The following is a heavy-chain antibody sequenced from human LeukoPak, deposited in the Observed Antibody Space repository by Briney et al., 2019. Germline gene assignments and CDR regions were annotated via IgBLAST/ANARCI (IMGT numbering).Heavy chain of an antibody. J-gene: IGHJ4*02. CDR2: ISWNSGSI. CDR3: AKDMIAQYYDFWSGYFHY. V-gene: IGHV3-9*01. CDR1: GFTFDDYA. Sequence: PGGSLRLSCAASGFTFDDYAMHWVRQAPGKGLEWVSGISWNSGSIGYADSVKGRFTISRDNAKNSLYLQMNSLRAEDTALYYCAKDMIAQYYDFWSGYFHYWGQGTLVTVSS. D-gene: IGHD3-3*01.